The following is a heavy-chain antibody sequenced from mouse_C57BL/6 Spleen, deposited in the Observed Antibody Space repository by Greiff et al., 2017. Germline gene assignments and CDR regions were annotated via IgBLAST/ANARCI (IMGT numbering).Heavy chain of an antibody. V-gene: IGHV2-9*01. J-gene: IGHJ3*01. CDR3: AKRGYDYAFAY. CDR2: ICGGGST. D-gene: IGHD2-4*01. Sequence: VQLQQSGPGLVAPSQSLSITCTVSGFSLTSYGVDWVRQPPGQGLEWLGVICGGGSTNYNSALMSRLCNSKDNSKSKVILKMNSLQTEDTGMYYCAKRGYDYAFAYGGQGTLVTVSA. CDR1: GFSLTSYG.